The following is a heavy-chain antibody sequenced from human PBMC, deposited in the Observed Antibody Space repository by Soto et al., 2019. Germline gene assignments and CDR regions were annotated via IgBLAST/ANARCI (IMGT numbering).Heavy chain of an antibody. CDR3: AKSPYSSGYYHFDY. CDR2: ITYDGSNK. J-gene: IGHJ4*02. Sequence: GGSLRLSCAASGFTFSSYWMSWVRQAPGKGLEWVAVITYDGSNKYYADSVKGRFTISRDNSKNTLYLQMNSLRAEDTAVYYCAKSPYSSGYYHFDYWGQGTLVTVSS. V-gene: IGHV3-30*18. CDR1: GFTFSSYW. D-gene: IGHD3-22*01.